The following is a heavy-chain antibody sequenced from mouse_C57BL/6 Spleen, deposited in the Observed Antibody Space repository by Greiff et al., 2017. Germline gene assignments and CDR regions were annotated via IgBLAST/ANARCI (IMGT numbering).Heavy chain of an antibody. D-gene: IGHD2-2*01. J-gene: IGHJ4*01. CDR1: GYTFTGYW. CDR3: AAPYGYDLYYYAMDY. Sequence: VQLQQSGAELMKPGASVKLSCKASGYTFTGYWIEWVKQRPGHGLEWIGEILPGSGSTNYNEKFKGKATFTADTSSNPAYMQLSSLTTEDSAIYYCAAPYGYDLYYYAMDYWGQGTSVTVSS. CDR2: ILPGSGST. V-gene: IGHV1-9*01.